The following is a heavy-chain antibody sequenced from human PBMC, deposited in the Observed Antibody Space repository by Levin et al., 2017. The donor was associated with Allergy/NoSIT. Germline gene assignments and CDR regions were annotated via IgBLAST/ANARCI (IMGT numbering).Heavy chain of an antibody. V-gene: IGHV3-30*18. CDR1: GFTFSSYG. Sequence: GGSLRLSCAASGFTFSSYGMHWVRQAPGKGLEWVAVISYDGSNKYYADSVKGRFTISRDNSKNTLYLQMNSLRAEDTAVYYCAKGGVVVVVPAASSLDYWGQGTLVTVSS. J-gene: IGHJ4*02. CDR2: ISYDGSNK. CDR3: AKGGVVVVVPAASSLDY. D-gene: IGHD2-2*01.